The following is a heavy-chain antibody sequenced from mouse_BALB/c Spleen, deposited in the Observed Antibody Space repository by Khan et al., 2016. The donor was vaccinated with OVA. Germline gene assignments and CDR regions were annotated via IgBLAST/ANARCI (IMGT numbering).Heavy chain of an antibody. CDR3: ASSRYGSLSY. D-gene: IGHD1-1*01. CDR1: GYTFTAFT. Sequence: QVQLQQSGPVLVKPGASVKMSCKASGYTFTAFTTNWVRQRTGQSLEWIGQLDPGSGRTYYNAKFKGKAKLTADKSSNTAYMQPKSLTSEEATVKLYASSRYGSLSYWGQGTTLTVSS. J-gene: IGHJ2*01. V-gene: IGHV1-77*01. CDR2: LDPGSGRT.